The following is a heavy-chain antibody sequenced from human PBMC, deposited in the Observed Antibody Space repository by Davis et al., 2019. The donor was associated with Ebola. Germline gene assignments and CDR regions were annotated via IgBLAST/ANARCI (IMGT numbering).Heavy chain of an antibody. CDR3: AREGAEAGTSFDF. D-gene: IGHD6-13*01. V-gene: IGHV3-48*04. CDR1: GFTFSSYS. J-gene: IGHJ4*02. Sequence: GESLKISCAASGFTFSSYSMNWVRQAPGKGLEWVSYISSSSSTIYYADSVKGRFTISRDNAKNTLYLQMNTLRAEDTALYYCAREGAEAGTSFDFWGQGALVTVSS. CDR2: ISSSSSTI.